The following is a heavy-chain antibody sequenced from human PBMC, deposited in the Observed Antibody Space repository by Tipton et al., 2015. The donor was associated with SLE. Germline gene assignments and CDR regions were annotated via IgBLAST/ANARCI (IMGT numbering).Heavy chain of an antibody. D-gene: IGHD3-9*01. CDR3: ARHAVPGPRFDYRRSWGIDA. V-gene: IGHV4-59*08. J-gene: IGHJ5*02. CDR1: RGSLNGFH. CDR2: ISDSGTT. Sequence: TLSLTCTVSRGSLNGFHWTWIRQPPGKRLEWIGYISDSGTTDYNPSLRSRVTLSADTSKSQFSLKVTSVTAADTALYFCARHAVPGPRFDYRRSWGIDAWGQGMRVIVSS.